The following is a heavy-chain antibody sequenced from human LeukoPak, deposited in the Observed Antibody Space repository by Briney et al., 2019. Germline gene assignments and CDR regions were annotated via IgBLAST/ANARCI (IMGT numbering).Heavy chain of an antibody. V-gene: IGHV3-21*01. CDR2: ISGSSKYI. Sequence: GGSREPSCEASGFTFKSYSMNWFRQAPGKGLEWVSSISGSSKYIHYADSVKGRFTITRDTARNSLYLQMNSLRGDDTAVYYCARERECSTSCAFDSWGQGTLVTVSS. D-gene: IGHD2-2*01. J-gene: IGHJ4*02. CDR3: ARERECSTSCAFDS. CDR1: GFTFKSYS.